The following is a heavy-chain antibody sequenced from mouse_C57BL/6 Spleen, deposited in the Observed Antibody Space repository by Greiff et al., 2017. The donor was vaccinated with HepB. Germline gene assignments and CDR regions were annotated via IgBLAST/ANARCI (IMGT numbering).Heavy chain of an antibody. V-gene: IGHV1-80*01. J-gene: IGHJ3*01. CDR3: ARSEKLRLWFAY. Sequence: QVQLQQSGAELVKPGASVKISCKASGYAFSSYWMNWVKQRPGKGLEWIGQIYPGDGDTNYNGKFKGKATLTADKSSSTAYMQLSSLTSEDSAVYFCARSEKLRLWFAYWGQGTLVTVSA. CDR1: GYAFSSYW. D-gene: IGHD3-2*02. CDR2: IYPGDGDT.